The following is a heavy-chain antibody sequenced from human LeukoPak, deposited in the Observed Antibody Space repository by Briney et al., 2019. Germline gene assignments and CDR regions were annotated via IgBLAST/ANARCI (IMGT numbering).Heavy chain of an antibody. CDR3: AGGWSSPDY. D-gene: IGHD2-15*01. Sequence: GGSLRLSCAASGLTFSSYSMNWVRQAPGKGLEWVSSISSSSTYMYYADSVKGRFTNSRDNAKNSLDLQMNSLRAEDTAVYYCAGGWSSPDYWGQGTLVTVSS. CDR1: GLTFSSYS. V-gene: IGHV3-21*01. J-gene: IGHJ4*02. CDR2: ISSSSTYM.